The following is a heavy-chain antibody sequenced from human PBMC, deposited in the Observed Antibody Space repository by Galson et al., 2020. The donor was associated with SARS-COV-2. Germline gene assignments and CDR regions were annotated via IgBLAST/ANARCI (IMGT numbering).Heavy chain of an antibody. Sequence: SETLSLTCAVYGGSFSGYYWTWIRQPPGKGLEWIGEINHSGSSNYNPSLKSRVTMSVDTSKNQFSLKLSSVTAADTAVYYCARMVVLMVYATGGYVNWFDPWGQGTLVTVSS. J-gene: IGHJ5*02. V-gene: IGHV4-34*01. CDR1: GGSFSGYY. CDR3: ARMVVLMVYATGGYVNWFDP. CDR2: INHSGSS. D-gene: IGHD2-8*01.